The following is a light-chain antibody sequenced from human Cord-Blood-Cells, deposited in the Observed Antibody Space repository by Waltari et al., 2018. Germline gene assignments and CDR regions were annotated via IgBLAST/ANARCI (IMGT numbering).Light chain of an antibody. Sequence: QSALTQPASVSGSPGQSITISCTGTSSDVGSYNLVSWYQQHPGKAPKLRIYEGSQRPSGVSNRFSGSKSGNTASLTISGLQAEDEADYYCCSYAGSSTFVVFGGGTKLTVL. CDR1: SSDVGSYNL. J-gene: IGLJ2*01. CDR2: EGS. CDR3: CSYAGSSTFVV. V-gene: IGLV2-23*03.